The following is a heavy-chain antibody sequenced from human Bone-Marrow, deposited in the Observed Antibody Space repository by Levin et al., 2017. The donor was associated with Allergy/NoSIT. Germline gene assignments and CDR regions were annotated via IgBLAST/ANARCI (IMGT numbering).Heavy chain of an antibody. CDR1: GGTFNSHA. J-gene: IGHJ3*02. Sequence: SVKVSCKASGGTFNSHAVSWVRQAPGLGLEWVGGIIPVFNKANSAQKFQGRVSITADKSTNTVYMELGSLTSEDTAIYYCARGRVDHLGYCGTTTCPEGFDIWGQGAMVTVSS. CDR3: ARGRVDHLGYCGTTTCPEGFDI. V-gene: IGHV1-69*06. CDR2: IIPVFNKA. D-gene: IGHD2-2*01.